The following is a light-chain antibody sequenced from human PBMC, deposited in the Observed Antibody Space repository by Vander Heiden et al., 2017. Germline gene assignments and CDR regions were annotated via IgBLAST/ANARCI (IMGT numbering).Light chain of an antibody. Sequence: QSVLTQPPSASGTPGQRVTISCSGSSSNIGNNYVYWYQQLSGTAPKLLINTNKQRPSGVPDGFSGSKSGTAASLAISGRRSEDEAQYYCAAWDDSLSGGVFGGGTKLTVL. CDR3: AAWDDSLSGGV. CDR2: TNK. J-gene: IGLJ2*01. V-gene: IGLV1-47*01. CDR1: SSNIGNNY.